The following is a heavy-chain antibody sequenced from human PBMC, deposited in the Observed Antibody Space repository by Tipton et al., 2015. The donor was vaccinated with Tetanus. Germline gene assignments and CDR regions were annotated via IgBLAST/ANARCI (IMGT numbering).Heavy chain of an antibody. V-gene: IGHV5-51*01. Sequence: QSGPEVKKPGESLRISCKASGYEFISYWIAWVRQMPGKGLEWMGVIYPADSDIRNSPSLQGQVTMSVDKSTSTAYLQWRSLQASDSAMYYCARHSGGSEIGYYDDMDVWGQGTTVTVSS. D-gene: IGHD3-10*01. CDR1: GYEFISYW. CDR3: ARHSGGSEIGYYDDMDV. CDR2: IYPADSDI. J-gene: IGHJ6*02.